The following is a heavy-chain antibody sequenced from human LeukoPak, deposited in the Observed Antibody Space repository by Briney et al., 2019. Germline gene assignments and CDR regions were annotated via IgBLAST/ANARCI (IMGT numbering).Heavy chain of an antibody. CDR1: VGSFSGYY. D-gene: IGHD6-13*01. CDR2: INHSGNT. V-gene: IGHV4-34*01. J-gene: IGHJ4*02. CDR3: ARQGKAWDQRYFDY. Sequence: KPSETLSLSCEVYVGSFSGYYWIWIRQPPGKGLEWIGEINHSGNTNHNPSLRSRVTISVDTSKNQFSLNLSSVTAADTAVYYCARQGKAWDQRYFDYWGQGTLVTVSS.